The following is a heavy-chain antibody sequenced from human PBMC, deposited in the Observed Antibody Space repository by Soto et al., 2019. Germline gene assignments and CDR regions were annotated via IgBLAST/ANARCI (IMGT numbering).Heavy chain of an antibody. D-gene: IGHD3-10*01. J-gene: IGHJ6*02. CDR1: GIPVSSNY. Sequence: EVQLVESGGGLVQPGGSLRLSCAASGIPVSSNYMTWVRQAPGKGLEWVTVLHSGGDTYYANSVKGRFTISRHDSTNTLFLQMNSLTPEDTAVYYCPRAAPSYYASRMDVWGPGTTVTVSS. CDR3: PRAAPSYYASRMDV. V-gene: IGHV3-53*04. CDR2: LHSGGDT.